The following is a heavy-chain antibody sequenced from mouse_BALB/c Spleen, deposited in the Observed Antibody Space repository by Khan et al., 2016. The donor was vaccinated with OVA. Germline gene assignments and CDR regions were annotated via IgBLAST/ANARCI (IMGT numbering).Heavy chain of an antibody. CDR3: ARVGYSGTMDY. CDR2: ITTYTGEP. Sequence: QIQLVQSGPELKKPGETVKISCKASGYTFTSNGMNWAKQAPGKGLKWMGWITTYTGEPTYAVDFKGRFAFSLETSASTAYLQINNLKNEDTATYFCARVGYSGTMDYWGQGTSVTVAS. CDR1: GYTFTSNG. D-gene: IGHD2-3*01. J-gene: IGHJ4*01. V-gene: IGHV9-3-1*01.